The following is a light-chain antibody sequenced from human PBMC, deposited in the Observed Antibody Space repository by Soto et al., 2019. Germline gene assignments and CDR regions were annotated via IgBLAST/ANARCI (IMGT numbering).Light chain of an antibody. CDR3: QQRTNWPPALT. CDR1: QSVSSY. CDR2: DAS. V-gene: IGKV3-11*01. Sequence: EIVLTQSPATLSLSPGERATLSCRASQSVSSYLAWYQQKPGQPPRLLIYDASNRATGIPARFSGSGSGTDFTLTISSLEPEDFAVYYCQQRTNWPPALTFGGGTKVEFK. J-gene: IGKJ4*01.